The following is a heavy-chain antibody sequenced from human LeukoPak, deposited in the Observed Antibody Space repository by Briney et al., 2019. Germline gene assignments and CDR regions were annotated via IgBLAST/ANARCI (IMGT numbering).Heavy chain of an antibody. D-gene: IGHD2-2*01. J-gene: IGHJ5*02. CDR3: ARGRASWDIVVVPAGWSWFDP. CDR1: GGSFSGYY. Sequence: PSETLSLTRAVYGGSFSGYYWSWIRQPPGKGLEWIGEINHSGSTNYNPSLKSRVTISVDTSKNQSSLKLSSVTAADTAVYYCARGRASWDIVVVPAGWSWFDPWGQGTLVTVSS. V-gene: IGHV4-34*01. CDR2: INHSGST.